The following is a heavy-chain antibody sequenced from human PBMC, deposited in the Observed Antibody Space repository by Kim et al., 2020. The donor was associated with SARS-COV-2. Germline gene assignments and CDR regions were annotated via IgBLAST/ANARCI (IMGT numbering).Heavy chain of an antibody. CDR2: IIPIFGTA. CDR3: ATGWEGYYYYGMDV. D-gene: IGHD1-26*01. J-gene: IGHJ6*02. CDR1: GGTFSSYA. V-gene: IGHV1-69*13. Sequence: SVKVSCKASGGTFSSYAISWVRQAPGQGLEWMGGIIPIFGTANYAQKFQGRVTITADESTSTAYMELSSLRSEDTAVYYCATGWEGYYYYGMDVWGQGTTVTVSS.